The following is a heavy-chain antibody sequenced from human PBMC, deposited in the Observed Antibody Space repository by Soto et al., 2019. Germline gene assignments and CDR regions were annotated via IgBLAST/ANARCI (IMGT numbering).Heavy chain of an antibody. Sequence: SETLSLTCTVSGGSISSYYWSWIRQPPGKGLEWIGYNYYSGSTNYNPSLKSRVTISVDTSKYQFSLKLSSVTDADTAVYYCARDGFYDYGDFRDYYYYMDVWGKGTTVTVSS. D-gene: IGHD4-17*01. J-gene: IGHJ6*03. CDR3: ARDGFYDYGDFRDYYYYMDV. CDR2: NYYSGST. CDR1: GGSISSYY. V-gene: IGHV4-59*01.